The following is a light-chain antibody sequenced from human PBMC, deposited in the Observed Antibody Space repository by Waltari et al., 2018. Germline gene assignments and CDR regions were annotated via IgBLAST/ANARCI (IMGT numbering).Light chain of an antibody. Sequence: QSVLTQPPSVSGAPGQRVTISCTGSSSNIGAGYDVPWYQQLPGTAPKLLINGNSNRPSGVPDRFSGSKSGTSASLAITGLQAEDEADYYCQSYDSSLSVVFGGGTKLTVL. V-gene: IGLV1-40*01. CDR3: QSYDSSLSVV. CDR2: GNS. CDR1: SSNIGAGYD. J-gene: IGLJ2*01.